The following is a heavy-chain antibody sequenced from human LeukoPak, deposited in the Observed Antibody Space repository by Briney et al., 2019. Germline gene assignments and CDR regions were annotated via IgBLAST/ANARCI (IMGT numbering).Heavy chain of an antibody. V-gene: IGHV1-69*13. J-gene: IGHJ3*02. D-gene: IGHD2-15*01. CDR1: GGTFSSYA. Sequence: SVKVSFKASGGTFSSYAISWVRQAPGQGLEWMGGIIPIFGTANYAQKFQGRVTFTADESTSTAYMELSSLRSEDTAVYYCARDLALNCSGGSCFDAFDIWGQGTMVTVSS. CDR3: ARDLALNCSGGSCFDAFDI. CDR2: IIPIFGTA.